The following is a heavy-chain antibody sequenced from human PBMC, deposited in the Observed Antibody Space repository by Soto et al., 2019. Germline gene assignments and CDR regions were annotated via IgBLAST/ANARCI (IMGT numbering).Heavy chain of an antibody. V-gene: IGHV1-3*01. CDR2: INAGNGNT. CDR1: GYTFTSYA. J-gene: IGHJ1*01. CDR3: ARDRDDYGSGNYYNRIDF. D-gene: IGHD3-10*01. Sequence: GASVKVSCKASGYTFTSYAMHWVRQAPGQRLEWMGWINAGNGNTKYSQKFQGRVTITRDTSASTAYMELSRLRSEDTAVYYCARDRDDYGSGNYYNRIDFWGQGTLVTVSS.